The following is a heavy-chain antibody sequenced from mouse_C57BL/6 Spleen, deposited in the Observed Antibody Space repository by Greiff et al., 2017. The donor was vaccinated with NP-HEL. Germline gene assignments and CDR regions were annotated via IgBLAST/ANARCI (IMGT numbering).Heavy chain of an antibody. J-gene: IGHJ2*01. CDR2: INPSSGYT. CDR3: ARSGYSLYYFDY. V-gene: IGHV1-4*01. CDR1: GYTFTSYT. Sequence: QVQLQQSGAELARPGASVKMSCKASGYTFTSYTMYWVKQRPGQGLEWIGYINPSSGYTKCNQKFKDKATLTADKSSSTAYMQLSSLTSEDSAVYYCARSGYSLYYFDYWGQGTTLTVSS. D-gene: IGHD2-12*01.